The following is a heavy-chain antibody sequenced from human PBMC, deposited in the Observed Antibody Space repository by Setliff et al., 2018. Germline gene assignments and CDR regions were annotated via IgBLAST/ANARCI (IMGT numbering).Heavy chain of an antibody. V-gene: IGHV1-8*02. CDR3: ARVFPMVGATERRAFDI. Sequence: ASVKVSCKASGYTFTSYDINWVRQATGQGLEWMGWMNPNSGNTGYAQKFQGRVTMTRNTSISTAYMELSSLRSEDTAVYYCARVFPMVGATERRAFDIWGQGTVVTVSS. CDR1: GYTFTSYD. J-gene: IGHJ3*02. D-gene: IGHD1-26*01. CDR2: MNPNSGNT.